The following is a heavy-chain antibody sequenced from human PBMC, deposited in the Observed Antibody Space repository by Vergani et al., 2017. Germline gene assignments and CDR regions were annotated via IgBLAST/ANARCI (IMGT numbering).Heavy chain of an antibody. Sequence: EVQLVESGGGLVQPGGSLRLSCAASGFTFSSYSMNWVRQAPGKGLEWVSYISSSSSTKYYADSVKGRFTISRDNAKNSLYLQMNSLRAEDTAVYYCARSGLQLLVLQYYFDYWGQGTLVTVSS. CDR3: ARSGLQLLVLQYYFDY. CDR2: ISSSSSTK. J-gene: IGHJ4*02. V-gene: IGHV3-48*01. D-gene: IGHD6-13*01. CDR1: GFTFSSYS.